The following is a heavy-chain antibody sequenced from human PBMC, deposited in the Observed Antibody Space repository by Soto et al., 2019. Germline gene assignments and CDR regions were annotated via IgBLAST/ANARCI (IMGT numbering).Heavy chain of an antibody. D-gene: IGHD5-12*01. V-gene: IGHV1-69*01. J-gene: IGHJ4*02. Sequence: QVQLVQSGAEVKKPGSSVKVSCKASGGTFSSYAISWVRQAPGQGLEWMGGIIPIFGTANYAQKFQGRVTITADESTSTAYMELGSLRSGDAAVYYCARERRSDGGYGFHYFDYWGQGTLVTVSS. CDR3: ARERRSDGGYGFHYFDY. CDR1: GGTFSSYA. CDR2: IIPIFGTA.